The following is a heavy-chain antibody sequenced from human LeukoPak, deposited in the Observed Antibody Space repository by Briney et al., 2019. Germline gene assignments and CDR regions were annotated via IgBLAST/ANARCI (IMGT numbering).Heavy chain of an antibody. J-gene: IGHJ6*03. V-gene: IGHV3-48*01. D-gene: IGHD1-26*01. CDR3: AREVVGATQYYYYMDV. CDR1: GFTFSSYS. CDR2: ISSSSSTI. Sequence: AGGSLRLSCAASGFTFSSYSMNWVRQAPGKGLEWVSYISSSSSTIYYADSVKGRFTISRDNAKNSLYLQMNSLRAEDTAVYYCAREVVGATQYYYYMDVWGKGTTVTVSS.